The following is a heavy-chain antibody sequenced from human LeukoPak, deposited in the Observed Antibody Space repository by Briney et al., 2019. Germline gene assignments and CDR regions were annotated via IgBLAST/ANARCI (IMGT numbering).Heavy chain of an antibody. CDR1: GFTFHNYA. J-gene: IGHJ4*02. CDR3: AKEFSSGWSFDY. CDR2: ISADDAST. Sequence: GGSLRLSCVASGFTFHNYAISWVRQAPGKGLEWVSGISADDASTYYADSVKGRFTISRDNSKNTMFLQMNSLRAEDTAVYYCAKEFSSGWSFDYWGQGTLVTVSS. V-gene: IGHV3-23*01. D-gene: IGHD6-19*01.